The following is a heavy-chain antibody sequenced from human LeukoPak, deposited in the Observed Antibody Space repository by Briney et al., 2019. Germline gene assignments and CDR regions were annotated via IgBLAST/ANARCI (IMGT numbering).Heavy chain of an antibody. CDR1: GFTFSSYA. CDR2: IKQDGSEK. Sequence: PGGSLRLSCAASGFTFSSYAMSWVRQAPGKGLEWVANIKQDGSEKYYVDSVKGRFTISRDNAKNSLYLQMNSLRAEDTAVYYCARSYSSGWYPNAFDIWGQGTMVTVSS. CDR3: ARSYSSGWYPNAFDI. J-gene: IGHJ3*02. D-gene: IGHD6-19*01. V-gene: IGHV3-7*01.